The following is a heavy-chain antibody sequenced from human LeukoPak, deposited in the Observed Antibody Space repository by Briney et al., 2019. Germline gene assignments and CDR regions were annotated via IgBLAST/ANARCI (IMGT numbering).Heavy chain of an antibody. Sequence: ASVKVSCKPSGYTFTSYYMHWVRQAPGQRLEWMGIINPSGGSSSYAQKFQGRVTMTSDTSTSTVYMELSSLKSEDTAVYYCARSSDSIDYWGQGTLVTVSS. CDR3: ARSSDSIDY. D-gene: IGHD6-19*01. V-gene: IGHV1-46*01. J-gene: IGHJ4*02. CDR1: GYTFTSYY. CDR2: INPSGGSS.